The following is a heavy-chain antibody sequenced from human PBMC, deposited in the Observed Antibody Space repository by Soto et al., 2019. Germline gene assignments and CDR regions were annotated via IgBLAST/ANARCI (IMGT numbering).Heavy chain of an antibody. CDR2: VHYSGTT. CDR3: ARNSDYGSYFDL. V-gene: IGHV4-59*11. J-gene: IGHJ2*01. Sequence: QVRLEEPGPGLVKPSETLSLTCNVSGASIINHYWSWIRQPPGKALEWVAFVHYSGTTNYNPSLESRVFISVDTSKNQFSLKVTSVTAADTAVYFCARNSDYGSYFDLWGRGTLVTVSS. D-gene: IGHD4-17*01. CDR1: GASIINHY.